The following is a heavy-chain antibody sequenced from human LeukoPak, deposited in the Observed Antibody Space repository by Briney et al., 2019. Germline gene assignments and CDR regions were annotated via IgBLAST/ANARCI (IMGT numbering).Heavy chain of an antibody. CDR3: AREEQWSPDFFDY. D-gene: IGHD6-19*01. V-gene: IGHV3-21*01. J-gene: IGHJ4*02. CDR1: GFTFSSYS. Sequence: GGSLRLPCAASGFTFSSYSMNWVRQAPGKGLEWVSSISSSSSYKYYADSVKGRFTISRDNAKNSLYLQMNSLRAEDTAVYYCAREEQWSPDFFDYWGQGTLVTVSS. CDR2: ISSSSSYK.